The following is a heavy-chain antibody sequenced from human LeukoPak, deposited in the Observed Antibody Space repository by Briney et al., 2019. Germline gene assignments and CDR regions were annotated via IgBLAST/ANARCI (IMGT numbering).Heavy chain of an antibody. V-gene: IGHV3-23*01. CDR1: GFTFSSYA. Sequence: GGSLRLSCAASGFTFSSYAMSWVRQAPGKGLGWVSTISDSGSSTYYADSVKGRFTISRDNSKNTLYLQMNSLRSDDTAVYYCARNDEGGSSFDYWGQGTLVTVSS. CDR3: ARNDEGGSSFDY. J-gene: IGHJ4*02. CDR2: ISDSGSST. D-gene: IGHD1-26*01.